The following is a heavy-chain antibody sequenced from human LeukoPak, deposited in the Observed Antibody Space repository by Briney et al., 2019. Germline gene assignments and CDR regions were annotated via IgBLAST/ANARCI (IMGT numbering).Heavy chain of an antibody. Sequence: GGSLRLSCAASGFTFSSYSMNWARQAPGKGLEWVSSISSGSTYMYYADSVKGRFTISRDNAQNSMYLQMNSLRAEDTAVYYCGRVGGRSKAAKGDAFDIWGQGTMVTVSS. CDR3: GRVGGRSKAAKGDAFDI. J-gene: IGHJ3*02. D-gene: IGHD6-6*01. V-gene: IGHV3-21*01. CDR2: ISSGSTYM. CDR1: GFTFSSYS.